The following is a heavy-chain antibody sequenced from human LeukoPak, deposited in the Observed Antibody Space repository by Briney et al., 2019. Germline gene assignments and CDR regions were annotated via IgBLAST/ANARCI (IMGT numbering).Heavy chain of an antibody. CDR3: ARGYSSGYPDAFDI. CDR2: IYYSGST. V-gene: IGHV4-31*03. J-gene: IGHJ3*02. CDR1: GGSISSSNYH. Sequence: SETLSLTCTVSGGSISSSNYHWSWVRQHPGKGLEWIGYIYYSGSTYYNPSLKSRVTISVDTSKNQFSLKLSSVTAADTAVYYCARGYSSGYPDAFDIWGQGTMVTVSS. D-gene: IGHD3-22*01.